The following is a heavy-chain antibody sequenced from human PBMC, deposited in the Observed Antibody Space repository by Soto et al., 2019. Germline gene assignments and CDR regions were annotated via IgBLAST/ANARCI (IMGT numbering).Heavy chain of an antibody. D-gene: IGHD4-4*01. Sequence: GWSLRLSCAASGFTFISYAMSWVRQAPGKGLEWVSAISGSGGSTYYADSVKGRFTISRDNSKNTLYLQMNSLRAEDTAVYYCAKDSDYSNYFYYFDYWGQGTLVTVSS. J-gene: IGHJ4*02. CDR2: ISGSGGST. CDR1: GFTFISYA. CDR3: AKDSDYSNYFYYFDY. V-gene: IGHV3-23*01.